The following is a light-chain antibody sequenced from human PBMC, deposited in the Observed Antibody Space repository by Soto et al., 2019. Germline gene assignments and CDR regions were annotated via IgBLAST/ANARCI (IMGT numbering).Light chain of an antibody. CDR1: NSDVGTYNY. Sequence: QSVLTQPRSVSGSPGQSVTISCTGTNSDVGTYNYVSWYQQHPGKAPKLIIYDVTKRPSGVPDRFSGSKSGNTASLIISGLQAEDEADYYCSSYTTSSTLVFGGGTKVTVL. CDR3: SSYTTSSTLV. J-gene: IGLJ2*01. CDR2: DVT. V-gene: IGLV2-11*01.